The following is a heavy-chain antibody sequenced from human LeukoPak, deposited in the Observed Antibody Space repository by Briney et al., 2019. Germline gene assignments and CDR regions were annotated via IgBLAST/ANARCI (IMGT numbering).Heavy chain of an antibody. CDR2: MNPNSGNT. Sequence: ASVKVSCKASGYTFTSYDINWVRQATGQGLEWMGWMNPNSGNTGYAQKFQGRVTMTRNTSISTAYMELSSLRSEDTAVYYCARVNYDFWTGYYFYMDVWGKGTTVTVSS. CDR3: ARVNYDFWTGYYFYMDV. J-gene: IGHJ6*03. CDR1: GYTFTSYD. V-gene: IGHV1-8*01. D-gene: IGHD3-3*01.